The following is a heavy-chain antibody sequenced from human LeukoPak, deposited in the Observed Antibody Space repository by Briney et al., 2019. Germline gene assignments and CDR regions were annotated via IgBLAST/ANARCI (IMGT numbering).Heavy chain of an antibody. Sequence: SETLSLTCAVSGGSISSSTYYWGWIRQPPGKGLEWIGSIYYSGSTYYNPSLKSRVTISVDTSKNHLSLNLSSVTAADTAVYYCARMYYDDVWGSYRAPYGMDVWGQGTTVTVSS. V-gene: IGHV4-39*07. CDR3: ARMYYDDVWGSYRAPYGMDV. D-gene: IGHD3-16*02. CDR1: GGSISSSTYY. CDR2: IYYSGST. J-gene: IGHJ6*02.